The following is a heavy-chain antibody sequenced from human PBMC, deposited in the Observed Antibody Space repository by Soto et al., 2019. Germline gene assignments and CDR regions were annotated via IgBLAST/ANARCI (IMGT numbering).Heavy chain of an antibody. CDR2: IRSGGNT. J-gene: IGHJ6*02. CDR1: GLTVSTDW. CDR3: VRENYYYGMDV. V-gene: IGHV3-66*01. Sequence: EVQLVESGGGLVQPGGSLRLSCAASGLTVSTDWMYWVRQAPGKGLEWVSVIRSGGNTYYAASVEGRFTISRDNSKTTVYLQMNSLRAEAKAVYYCVRENYYYGMDVWGQGTTVTVSS.